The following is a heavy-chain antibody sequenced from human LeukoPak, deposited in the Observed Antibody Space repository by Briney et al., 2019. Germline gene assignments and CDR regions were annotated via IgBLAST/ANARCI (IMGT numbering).Heavy chain of an antibody. Sequence: SETLSLTCTVSGFSVTTDSYCWGWVRQPPGKGLEWIGYDYCGGNTNYDPSLKRRVTISVDTSKNQFSLTLTSVTAADTAVYYCARAVRGNYGDYVQSYYFDYWGQGTLVTVSS. CDR1: GFSVTTDSYC. J-gene: IGHJ4*02. CDR3: ARAVRGNYGDYVQSYYFDY. V-gene: IGHV4-61*01. D-gene: IGHD4-17*01. CDR2: DYCGGNT.